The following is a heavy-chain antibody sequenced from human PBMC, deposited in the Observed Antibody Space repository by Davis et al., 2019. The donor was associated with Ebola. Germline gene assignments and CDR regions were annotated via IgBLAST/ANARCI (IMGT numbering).Heavy chain of an antibody. V-gene: IGHV4-59*01. CDR3: ARGDSSSSLNFDY. CDR1: GGSISSYY. J-gene: IGHJ4*02. D-gene: IGHD6-6*01. Sequence: PSETLSLTCTVSGGSISSYYWSWIRQPPGKGLEWIGYIYYSGSTNYNPSLKSRVTISVDTSKNQFSLKLSSVTAADTAGYYCARGDSSSSLNFDYWGQGTLVTVSS. CDR2: IYYSGST.